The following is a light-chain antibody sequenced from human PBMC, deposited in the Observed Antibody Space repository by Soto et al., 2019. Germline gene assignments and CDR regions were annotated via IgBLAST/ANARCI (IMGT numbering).Light chain of an antibody. CDR3: LQYGSSPPLA. V-gene: IGKV3-20*01. J-gene: IGKJ4*01. CDR2: GSS. CDR1: QSVSSSY. Sequence: DTVLTQSPGTLSLSPGERATLSCRASQSVSSSYSAWYQQKPGQAPRLLIYGSSARATGIPDRFSGSGSGTDFTLTISRLEPEEFAVYYCLQYGSSPPLAFGGGTKVEIK.